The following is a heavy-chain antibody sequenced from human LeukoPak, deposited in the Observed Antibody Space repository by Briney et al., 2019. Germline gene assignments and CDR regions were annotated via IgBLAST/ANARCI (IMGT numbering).Heavy chain of an antibody. J-gene: IGHJ4*02. Sequence: GGSLRLSCAASRFTFHTYGMNWVRQAPGKGLEWISYISGLSDIIHYGDSVKGRFTISRDNSKNTLYLQMNSLRAEDTAVYYCARGAVVPDYWGQGTLVTVSS. D-gene: IGHD2-2*01. CDR2: ISGLSDII. CDR1: RFTFHTYG. CDR3: ARGAVVPDY. V-gene: IGHV3-48*01.